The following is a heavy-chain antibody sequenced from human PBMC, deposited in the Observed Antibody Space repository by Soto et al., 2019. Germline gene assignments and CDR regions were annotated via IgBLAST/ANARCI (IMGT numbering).Heavy chain of an antibody. CDR3: TTGPPFRGYSSGGSCY. J-gene: IGHJ4*02. V-gene: IGHV3-15*01. CDR1: GITFSNAW. Sequence: PGGSLRLSCAASGITFSNAWMSWVRQAPGKGLEWVGRIKSKSDGGTIDYAAPVKGRFTISRDDSKNTLYLEMNSLETEDTAVYYCTTGPPFRGYSSGGSCYWGQGT. CDR2: IKSKSDGGTI. D-gene: IGHD2-15*01.